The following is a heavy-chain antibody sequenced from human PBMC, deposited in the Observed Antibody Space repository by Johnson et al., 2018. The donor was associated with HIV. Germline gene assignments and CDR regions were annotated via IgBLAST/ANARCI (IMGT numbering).Heavy chain of an antibody. D-gene: IGHD5-18*01. CDR2: ISYDGTNE. Sequence: QEKLVESGGGVVQPGRSLRLSCAASGFTFSSYAMHWVRQAPGKGLEWVAVISYDGTNENYADSVKGRFTISRDNSKNTLYLQMNSLRAEDTAVYYCARGRGYIAPKLSGGAAFDIWGQGTMVTVSS. CDR1: GFTFSSYA. CDR3: ARGRGYIAPKLSGGAAFDI. J-gene: IGHJ3*02. V-gene: IGHV3-30*04.